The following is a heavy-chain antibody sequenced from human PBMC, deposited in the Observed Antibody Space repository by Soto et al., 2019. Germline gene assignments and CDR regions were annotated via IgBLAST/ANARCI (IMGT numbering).Heavy chain of an antibody. J-gene: IGHJ4*02. CDR3: ARDHYYGSVDY. Sequence: EVQLVESGGGLVKPGGSLRLSCAASGFTFSSYSMNWVRQAPGKGLEWVSSISSSSGYIYYEDSVKGRFTISRDNAKNSLYLQMNSLRAEDTAVYYCARDHYYGSVDYWGKGTLVTVSS. CDR1: GFTFSSYS. D-gene: IGHD3-10*01. CDR2: ISSSSGYI. V-gene: IGHV3-21*01.